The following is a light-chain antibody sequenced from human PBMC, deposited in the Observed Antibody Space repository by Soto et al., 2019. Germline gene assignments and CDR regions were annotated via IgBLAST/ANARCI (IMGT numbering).Light chain of an antibody. Sequence: QSVLTQPASVSASPGQSLTISCSGTSSDIGAYNSVSWYQQHPGRAPQLMIYDVSYRPSGISSRFSGSKSGNTASLTISGLQTDDDADYYCASYTTARIRVFGGGTQLPVL. J-gene: IGLJ2*01. V-gene: IGLV2-14*01. CDR3: ASYTTARIRV. CDR1: SSDIGAYNS. CDR2: DVS.